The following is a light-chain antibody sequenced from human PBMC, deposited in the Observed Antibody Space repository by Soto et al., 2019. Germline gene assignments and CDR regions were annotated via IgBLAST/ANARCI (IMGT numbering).Light chain of an antibody. CDR3: SAFTGTTYV. J-gene: IGLJ1*01. V-gene: IGLV2-14*03. CDR1: RSYVGGNKY. CDR2: DVS. Sequence: QSSLTPPASLSGAPGQTVTPSCTGTRSYVGGNKYVSWYQHYPGKAPKLMICDVSNRPSVVSNRFSGSKSGNTASLTISGLQAEDEADYYCSAFTGTTYVFGTGTKDTVL.